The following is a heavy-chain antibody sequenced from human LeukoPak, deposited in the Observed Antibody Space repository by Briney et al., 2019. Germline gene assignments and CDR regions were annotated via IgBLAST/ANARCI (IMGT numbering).Heavy chain of an antibody. CDR2: IYHSGST. J-gene: IGHJ3*02. Sequence: PSETLSLTCTVSGYSISSGYYWGWILQPPGQGLEWIGSIYHSGSTYYNPSLKSRVTISVDTSKNQFSLKLSSVTAADTAVYYCAREQDYYESSGYWLLGAFDIWGQGTMVTVSS. D-gene: IGHD3-22*01. V-gene: IGHV4-38-2*02. CDR1: GYSISSGYY. CDR3: AREQDYYESSGYWLLGAFDI.